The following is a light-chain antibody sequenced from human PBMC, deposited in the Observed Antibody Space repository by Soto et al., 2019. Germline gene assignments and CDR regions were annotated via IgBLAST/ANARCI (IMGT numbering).Light chain of an antibody. V-gene: IGKV3-20*01. CDR3: QQYGTSPIT. CDR1: QTVSGY. J-gene: IGKJ5*01. CDR2: GAS. Sequence: ENVLTQSPGTLSLSPGERATLSCRASQTVSGYLTWYQQRPGQAPRLLIYGASKRATGIPDRFSGSGSGTDFTLTISRLEPEDFALYYCQQYGTSPITFGQRTRLEIK.